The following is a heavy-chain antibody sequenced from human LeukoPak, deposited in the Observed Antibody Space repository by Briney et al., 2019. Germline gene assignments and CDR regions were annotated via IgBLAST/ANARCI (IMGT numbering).Heavy chain of an antibody. D-gene: IGHD6-6*01. Sequence: SSETLSRTCAVYGGPFSGYYWSWIRQPPGKGLEWIGDIKHSGSTNYNTSLKSRVIISVYTSKNQFSLKLSSVTAADTAVYYCARAQSIAARPGWFDPWGQGTLVTVSS. CDR2: IKHSGST. V-gene: IGHV4-34*01. CDR1: GGPFSGYY. J-gene: IGHJ5*02. CDR3: ARAQSIAARPGWFDP.